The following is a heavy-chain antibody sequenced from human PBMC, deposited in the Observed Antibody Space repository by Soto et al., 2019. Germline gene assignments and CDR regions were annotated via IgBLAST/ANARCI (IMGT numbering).Heavy chain of an antibody. V-gene: IGHV3-21*01. Sequence: PGGSLGLSCAAPEFTFSSYSMNWVRQAPGKGLEWVSSISSSSSYIYYADSVKGRFTISRDNAKNSLYLQMNSLRAEDTAVYYCARDVGGYCISTSCHRPDYYYGMDVWGQGTTVTVSS. D-gene: IGHD2-2*01. CDR2: ISSSSSYI. J-gene: IGHJ6*02. CDR1: EFTFSSYS. CDR3: ARDVGGYCISTSCHRPDYYYGMDV.